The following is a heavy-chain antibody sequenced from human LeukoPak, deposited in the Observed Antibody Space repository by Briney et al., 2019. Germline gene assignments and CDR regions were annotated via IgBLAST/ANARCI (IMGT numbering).Heavy chain of an antibody. J-gene: IGHJ4*02. CDR3: ARGDGYNRY. Sequence: SGTLSLTCTVSGASISSYYWSWIRQPPGKGLEWIGYIYYSGSTNYNPSLKSRVTISVDTSKNQFSLKLSSVTAADTAVYYCARGDGYNRYWGQGTLVTVSS. V-gene: IGHV4-59*01. D-gene: IGHD5-24*01. CDR1: GASISSYY. CDR2: IYYSGST.